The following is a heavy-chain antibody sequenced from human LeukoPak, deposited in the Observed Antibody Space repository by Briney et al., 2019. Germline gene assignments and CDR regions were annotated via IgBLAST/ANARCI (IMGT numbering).Heavy chain of an antibody. Sequence: PSETLSLTCTVSGGSISSGSYYWSWIRQPAGKGLEWIGLIYTSGSTNYNPSLKSRVTISVDTSKNQFSLKLSSVTAADTAVYYCARAGSGWYYWFDPWGQGTLVTVSS. CDR3: ARAGSGWYYWFDP. V-gene: IGHV4-61*02. J-gene: IGHJ5*02. D-gene: IGHD6-19*01. CDR2: IYTSGST. CDR1: GGSISSGSYY.